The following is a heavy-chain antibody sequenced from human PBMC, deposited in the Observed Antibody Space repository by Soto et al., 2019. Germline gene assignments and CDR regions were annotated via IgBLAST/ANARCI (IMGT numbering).Heavy chain of an antibody. CDR3: AKISGDSSSRY. CDR1: GFTFSTYA. CDR2: LSNSGGAT. V-gene: IGHV3-23*01. J-gene: IGHJ4*02. D-gene: IGHD3-22*01. Sequence: EVPLLESGGGLVQPGGSLRLSCAASGFTFSTYAMSWVRQAPGKGLEWVSALSNSGGATFYADSVKGRFSISRDNCRNTLYLQMNSLRVEDTAVYYCAKISGDSSSRYWGQGTLVTVSS.